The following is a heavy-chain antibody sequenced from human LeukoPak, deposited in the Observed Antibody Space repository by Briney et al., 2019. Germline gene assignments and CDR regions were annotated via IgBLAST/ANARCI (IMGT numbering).Heavy chain of an antibody. CDR3: ARHSLLWFGEPFDY. CDR1: GGSFSGYY. Sequence: PSETLSLTCAVYGGSFSGYYWSWIRQPPGKGLEWIGEINHSGSTNYNPSLKSRVTISVDTSKNQFSLKLSSVTAADTAVYYCARHSLLWFGEPFDYWGQGTLVTVSS. J-gene: IGHJ4*02. V-gene: IGHV4-34*01. D-gene: IGHD3-10*01. CDR2: INHSGST.